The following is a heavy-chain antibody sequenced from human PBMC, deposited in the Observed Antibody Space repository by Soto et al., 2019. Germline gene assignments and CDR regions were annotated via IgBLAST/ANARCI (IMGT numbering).Heavy chain of an antibody. J-gene: IGHJ6*02. Sequence: ASVKVSCKASGYTFTSYGISWVRQAPGQGLEWMGWISAYNGNTNYAQKLQGRVTMTTDTSTSTAYMELRSLRSDDTAVYYCARVSITFLGATLCYYYGMDVWGQGTTVTVSS. V-gene: IGHV1-18*01. D-gene: IGHD1-26*01. CDR3: ARVSITFLGATLCYYYGMDV. CDR2: ISAYNGNT. CDR1: GYTFTSYG.